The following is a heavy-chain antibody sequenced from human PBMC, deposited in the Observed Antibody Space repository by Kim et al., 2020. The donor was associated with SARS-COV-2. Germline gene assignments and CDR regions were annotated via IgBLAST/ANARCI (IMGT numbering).Heavy chain of an antibody. Sequence: YYADSGKGRFTISRDNSKNTLYLQMNSLRAEDTAVYYCAKDEGRKGAFDIWGQGTMVTVSS. CDR3: AKDEGRKGAFDI. V-gene: IGHV3-23*01. J-gene: IGHJ3*02.